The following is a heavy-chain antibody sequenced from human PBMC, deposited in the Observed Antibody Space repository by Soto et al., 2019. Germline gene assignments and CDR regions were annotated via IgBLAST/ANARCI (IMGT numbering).Heavy chain of an antibody. D-gene: IGHD6-19*01. J-gene: IGHJ6*02. CDR1: GFTFRIYA. CDR3: AATIAVFGVDV. V-gene: IGHV3-30-3*02. Sequence: PGGSLRLSCAASGFTFRIYAMDWVRRAPGKGQEWVAVISYDGSSKYYADSVKGRFTISRDNSKTTLFLQMNSLRAEDTAVYYCAATIAVFGVDVWGQGTTVTVSS. CDR2: ISYDGSSK.